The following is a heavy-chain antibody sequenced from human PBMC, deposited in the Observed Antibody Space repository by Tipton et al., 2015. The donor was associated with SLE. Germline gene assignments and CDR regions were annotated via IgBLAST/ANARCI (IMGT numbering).Heavy chain of an antibody. CDR2: VYQSGHT. CDR1: GDSINSYY. V-gene: IGHV4-38-2*02. D-gene: IGHD6-25*01. Sequence: TLSLTCTASGDSINSYYWSWIRQPPGKGLEWIGSVYQSGHTYYNPSLKSRVSISVDTSKNHFSLKLSSVTAADTAFYYCARLNTSGLFFDYWGQGTLVTVSS. CDR3: ARLNTSGLFFDY. J-gene: IGHJ4*02.